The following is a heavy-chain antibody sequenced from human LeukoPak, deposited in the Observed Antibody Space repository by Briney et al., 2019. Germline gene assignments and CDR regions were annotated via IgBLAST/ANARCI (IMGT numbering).Heavy chain of an antibody. D-gene: IGHD6-19*01. CDR1: GFTFNGYA. Sequence: AGTLRLSCAGSGFTFNGYAFSWVRQPPGKGLEWVAVTGGSDDNTHYADSVKGRFTISRDNSEKRLFLQMNSLRPDDSALYYCTKDLMTGFSSGWYFAYWGQGTLVTVSS. CDR2: TGGSDDNT. V-gene: IGHV3-23*01. CDR3: TKDLMTGFSSGWYFAY. J-gene: IGHJ4*02.